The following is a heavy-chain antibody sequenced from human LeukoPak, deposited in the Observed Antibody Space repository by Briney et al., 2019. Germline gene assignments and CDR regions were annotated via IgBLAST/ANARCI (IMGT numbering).Heavy chain of an antibody. CDR3: YSSDQDAFDI. V-gene: IGHV3-30*04. J-gene: IGHJ3*02. Sequence: PGGPLSLSCAASGFTFSSYAMHWVRQAPGKGLEWVAVISYDGSNKYYADSVKGRFTISRDNSTNTLYLQMNSLRAEDTAVYYSYSSDQDAFDIWGQGTMVTVSS. CDR2: ISYDGSNK. D-gene: IGHD6-19*01. CDR1: GFTFSSYA.